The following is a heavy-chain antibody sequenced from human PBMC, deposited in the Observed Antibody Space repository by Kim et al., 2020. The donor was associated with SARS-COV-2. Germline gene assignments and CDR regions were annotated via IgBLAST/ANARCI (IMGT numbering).Heavy chain of an antibody. CDR2: ISSSSSYI. Sequence: GGPLRLSCAASGFTFSSYSMNWVRQAPGKGLEWVSSISSSSSYIYYADSVKGRFTISRDNAKNSLYLQMNSLRAEDTAVYYCARDSRGGVVPAAIDYWGQGTLVIVSS. D-gene: IGHD2-2*01. CDR1: GFTFSSYS. V-gene: IGHV3-21*01. CDR3: ARDSRGGVVPAAIDY. J-gene: IGHJ4*02.